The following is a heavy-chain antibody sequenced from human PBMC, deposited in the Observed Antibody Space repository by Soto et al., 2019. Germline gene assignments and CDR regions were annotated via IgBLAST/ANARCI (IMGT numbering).Heavy chain of an antibody. D-gene: IGHD3-22*01. CDR1: AGTFRSYS. CDR2: IIPIFGTA. V-gene: IGHV1-69*13. J-gene: IGHJ6*02. Sequence: SLKVSCKASAGTFRSYSISWVRQAPGQGLEWMGGIIPIFGTANYAQKFQGRVTITADESTSTAYMELSSLRSEDTAVYYCARERNYYDSSGYYVYYYGMGVWGPGTTVTVSS. CDR3: ARERNYYDSSGYYVYYYGMGV.